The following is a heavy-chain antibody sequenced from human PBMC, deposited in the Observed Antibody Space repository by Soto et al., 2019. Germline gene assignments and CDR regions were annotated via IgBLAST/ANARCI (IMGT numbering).Heavy chain of an antibody. CDR3: AHSWELGPYNWFDP. CDR2: IYWNDDK. CDR1: GFSLSTSGVG. D-gene: IGHD1-26*01. J-gene: IGHJ5*02. Sequence: QITLKESGPPLVNPTQTLTLTCTFSGFSLSTSGVGVGWIRQPPGKALEWLALIYWNDDKRYSPSLKSRLTITKDTSKNQVVLTMTNMDPVDTATYYCAHSWELGPYNWFDPWGQGTLVTVSS. V-gene: IGHV2-5*01.